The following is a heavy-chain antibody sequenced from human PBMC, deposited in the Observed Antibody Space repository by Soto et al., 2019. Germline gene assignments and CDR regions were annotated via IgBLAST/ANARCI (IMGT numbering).Heavy chain of an antibody. CDR2: IYYSGNT. V-gene: IGHV4-59*01. J-gene: IGHJ4*02. D-gene: IGHD2-15*01. CDR3: AKYRRTDAEGYTFDY. Sequence: SETLSLTCTVSGDSISGYYWSWIRQPPGKGLQWIGYIYYSGNTNYNPSLKGRVTMSVDTSKNQFSLQVSPVTAADTAVYFCAKYRRTDAEGYTFDYWGQGALVTVSS. CDR1: GDSISGYY.